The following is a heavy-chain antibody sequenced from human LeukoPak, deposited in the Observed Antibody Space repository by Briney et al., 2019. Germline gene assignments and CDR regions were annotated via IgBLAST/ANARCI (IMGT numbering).Heavy chain of an antibody. Sequence: SETLSLTCTVSGGSISSGGYYWSWIRQPPGKGLEWIGYIYTSGSTNYNPSLKSRVTISVDTSKNQFSLKLSSVTAADTAVYYCARQRGTEFDPWGQGTLVTVSS. CDR2: IYTSGST. D-gene: IGHD1-26*01. J-gene: IGHJ5*02. CDR1: GGSISSGGYY. V-gene: IGHV4-61*08. CDR3: ARQRGTEFDP.